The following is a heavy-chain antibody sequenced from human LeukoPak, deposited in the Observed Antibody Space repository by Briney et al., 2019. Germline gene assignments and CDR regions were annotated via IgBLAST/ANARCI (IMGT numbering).Heavy chain of an antibody. D-gene: IGHD3-22*01. V-gene: IGHV3-23*01. CDR2: ISGSGGNT. Sequence: PGGSLRLSCAASGLTFSSYAMSWVRQSPGKGLEWVSAISGSGGNTYSADSVKGRCTVSRDNSKKTLFLQMNSLRAEDTAVYYCAKGMSATSGYLELEYWGQGTLVIVSS. J-gene: IGHJ4*02. CDR1: GLTFSSYA. CDR3: AKGMSATSGYLELEY.